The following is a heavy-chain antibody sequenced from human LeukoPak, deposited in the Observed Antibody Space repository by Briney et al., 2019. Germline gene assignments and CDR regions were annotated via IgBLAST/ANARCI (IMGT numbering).Heavy chain of an antibody. CDR1: GGSFSAYY. CDR2: IYHGGNS. CDR3: ARLYYYYYYMDV. J-gene: IGHJ6*03. Sequence: SETLSLTCAVYGGSFSAYYWSWVRQTPGKGLEWIGTIYHGGNSVYNLSLKSRLTISVDTSKNQFSLKLSSVTAADTAVYYCARLYYYYYYMDVWGKGTTVTISS. V-gene: IGHV4-34*01.